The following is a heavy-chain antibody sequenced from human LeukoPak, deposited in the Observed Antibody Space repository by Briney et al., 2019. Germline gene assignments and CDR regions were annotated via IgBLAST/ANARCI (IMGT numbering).Heavy chain of an antibody. Sequence: ASVKVSCKASGYIFTTYAITWVRQAPGQGLEWMGGISAFNGNANYAQKFQGRVTLTTDTSTRTAYMELRSLRSDDTAVYFCAREFKPPGMSMIADFYGMDVWGQGTTVTVSS. J-gene: IGHJ6*02. CDR2: ISAFNGNA. D-gene: IGHD3-22*01. CDR3: AREFKPPGMSMIADFYGMDV. CDR1: GYIFTTYA. V-gene: IGHV1-18*01.